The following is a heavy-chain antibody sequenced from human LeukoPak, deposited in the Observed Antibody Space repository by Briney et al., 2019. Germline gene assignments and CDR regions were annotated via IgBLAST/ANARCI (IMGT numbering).Heavy chain of an antibody. J-gene: IGHJ6*03. CDR3: ARDGTPNYSSGWVYMDV. V-gene: IGHV3-48*03. CDR2: IGSSDSTT. CDR1: GFTFSSYE. Sequence: QPGGSLRLSCAASGFTFSSYEMNWVRQAPGKGLEWLSYIGSSDSTTHYADSVKGRFTISRDNGKNSLYLQMNSLRVEDTAVYYCARDGTPNYSSGWVYMDVWGEGTTVTISS. D-gene: IGHD6-25*01.